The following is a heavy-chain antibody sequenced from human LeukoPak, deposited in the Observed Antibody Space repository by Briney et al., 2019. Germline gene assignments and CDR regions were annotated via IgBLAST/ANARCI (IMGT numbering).Heavy chain of an antibody. D-gene: IGHD5-24*01. V-gene: IGHV3-11*04. Sequence: GGSLRLSCVTSGFTFSDCQVSWVRQAPGKGLEWISYISSSVSITYYADSVKGRFTISRDNAKNSLYLQMNSLRAEDTAVYYCAREMTTISSAGVDAFDIWGQGTMVTVSS. CDR2: ISSSVSIT. CDR1: GFTFSDCQ. J-gene: IGHJ3*02. CDR3: AREMTTISSAGVDAFDI.